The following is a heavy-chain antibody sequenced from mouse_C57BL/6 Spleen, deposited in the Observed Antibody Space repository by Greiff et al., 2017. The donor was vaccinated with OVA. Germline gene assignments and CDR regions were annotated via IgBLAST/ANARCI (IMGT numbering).Heavy chain of an antibody. J-gene: IGHJ2*01. Sequence: VQLQESGAELVRPGTSVKVSCKASGYAFTNYLIEWVKQRPGQGLEWIGVINPGSGGTNYNEKFKGKATLTADKSSSTAYMQLSSLTSEDSAVYFCARSSDSDYFDYWGQGTTLTVSS. V-gene: IGHV1-54*01. CDR1: GYAFTNYL. D-gene: IGHD2-4*01. CDR3: ARSSDSDYFDY. CDR2: INPGSGGT.